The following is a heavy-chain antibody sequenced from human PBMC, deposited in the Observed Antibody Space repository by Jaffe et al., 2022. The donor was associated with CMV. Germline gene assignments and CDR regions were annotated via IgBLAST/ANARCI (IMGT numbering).Heavy chain of an antibody. CDR3: ARDLSKWELLGVS. CDR1: GFTFSSYS. V-gene: IGHV3-21*01. J-gene: IGHJ4*02. CDR2: ISSSSSYI. D-gene: IGHD1-26*01. Sequence: EVQLVESGGGLVKPGGSLRLSCAASGFTFSSYSMNWVRQAPGKGLEWVSSISSSSSYIYYADSVKGRFTISRDNAKNSLYLQMNSLRAEDTAVYYCARDLSKWELLGVSWGQGTLVTVSS.